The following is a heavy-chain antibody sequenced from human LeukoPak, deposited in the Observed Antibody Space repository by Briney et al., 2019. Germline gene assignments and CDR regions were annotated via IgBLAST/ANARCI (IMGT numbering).Heavy chain of an antibody. CDR2: IYYSGSP. J-gene: IGHJ6*03. CDR3: AREGGSGGHYYYYMDV. Sequence: IYYSGSPNYNPSLKSRVTISVDTSKNQFSLKLSSVTASDTAVYYCAREGGSGGHYYYYMDVWGTGTTVTVSS. D-gene: IGHD3-10*01. V-gene: IGHV4-59*12.